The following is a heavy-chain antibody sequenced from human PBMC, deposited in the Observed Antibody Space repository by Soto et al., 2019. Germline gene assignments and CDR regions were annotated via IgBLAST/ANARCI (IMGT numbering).Heavy chain of an antibody. CDR3: ARAFHGDYQSYYYYGMDV. CDR2: ISYDGSNK. J-gene: IGHJ6*02. Sequence: QVQLVESGGGVVQPGRSLRLSCAASGFTFSNYAMHWVRQAPGKGLEWVAVISYDGSNKYYADSVKGRFTISRDNSKNTLYLQMNSLRAEDTAVYYCARAFHGDYQSYYYYGMDVWGQGTTVTVSS. V-gene: IGHV3-30-3*01. D-gene: IGHD4-17*01. CDR1: GFTFSNYA.